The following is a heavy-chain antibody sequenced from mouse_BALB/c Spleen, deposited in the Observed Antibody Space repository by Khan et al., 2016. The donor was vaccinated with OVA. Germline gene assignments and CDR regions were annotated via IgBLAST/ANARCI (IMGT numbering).Heavy chain of an antibody. Sequence: QIQLVQSGAELVKPGASVKLSCKASGYTFSSYYMYWVKQRPGQGLEWIGEINPNNGGTNYNEKFKSKATLTVDKSSSTAYMQLSSLTSEDSAVDYCTRSGYGSFAYWGQGTLVTVSA. CDR2: INPNNGGT. D-gene: IGHD2-2*01. CDR3: TRSGYGSFAY. CDR1: GYTFSSYY. V-gene: IGHV1S81*02. J-gene: IGHJ3*01.